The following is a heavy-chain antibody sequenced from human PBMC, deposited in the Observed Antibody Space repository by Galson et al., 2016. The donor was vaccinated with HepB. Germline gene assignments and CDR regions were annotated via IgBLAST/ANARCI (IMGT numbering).Heavy chain of an antibody. V-gene: IGHV3-21*01. CDR1: GFTFNYYG. J-gene: IGHJ4*02. CDR3: VRGAGGYAPHFDY. D-gene: IGHD5-12*01. CDR2: ISSHNSNI. Sequence: SLRLSCAASGFTFNYYGMIWVRQAPGKGLEWVSFISSHNSNIYYADSVNGRFTISRDNAYNSLYLQMNSLSVEDTAVYYCVRGAGGYAPHFDYWGQGTLVTVSS.